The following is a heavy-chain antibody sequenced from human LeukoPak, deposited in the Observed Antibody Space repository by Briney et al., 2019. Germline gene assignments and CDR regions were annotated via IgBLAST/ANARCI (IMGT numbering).Heavy chain of an antibody. Sequence: GGSLRLSCAASGFTFSTYAMNWVRQAPGKGLEWVAVIWYDGSNKYYADSVKGRFTISRDNSKNTLYLQMNSLRAEDTAVYYCARDLSDYWGQGTLVTVSS. CDR3: ARDLSDY. J-gene: IGHJ4*02. CDR1: GFTFSTYA. V-gene: IGHV3-33*08. CDR2: IWYDGSNK.